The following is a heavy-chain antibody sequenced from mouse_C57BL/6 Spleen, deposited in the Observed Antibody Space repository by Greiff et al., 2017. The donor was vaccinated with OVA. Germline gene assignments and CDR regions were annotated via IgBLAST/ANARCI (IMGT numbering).Heavy chain of an antibody. D-gene: IGHD3-3*01. V-gene: IGHV2-9*01. Sequence: VQLVESGPGLVAPSQSLYITCTVSGFSLTSYGVDWVRQPPGKGLEWLGVIWGGGSTNYNSALMSRLSISKDNSKSQFVLKMNRLQTDDAAMYYCTKHRGNAMDYWGQGTSVTVSS. CDR3: TKHRGNAMDY. CDR1: GFSLTSYG. CDR2: IWGGGST. J-gene: IGHJ4*01.